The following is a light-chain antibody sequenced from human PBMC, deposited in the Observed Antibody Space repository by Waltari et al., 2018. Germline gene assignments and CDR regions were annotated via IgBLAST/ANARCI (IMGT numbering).Light chain of an antibody. V-gene: IGLV1-44*01. Sequence: QSVLTQPPSASGTPGQRVTISCSGSSSNIGSNTVNWYLQLPGTAPKLLIYSNNQRPAGVPDRFSSSKSGTSASLAISGLQSEDEADYYCATWDDSLNVWVFGGGTKLTVL. J-gene: IGLJ3*02. CDR1: SSNIGSNT. CDR3: ATWDDSLNVWV. CDR2: SNN.